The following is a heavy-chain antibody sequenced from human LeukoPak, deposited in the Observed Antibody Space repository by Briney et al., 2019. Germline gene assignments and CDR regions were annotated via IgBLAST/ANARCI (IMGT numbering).Heavy chain of an antibody. CDR1: GHSFTSYW. CDR3: ARRGGKVLRYFDWSIPKQYYFDY. V-gene: IGHV5-51*01. J-gene: IGHJ4*02. Sequence: RRESLTISCKGSGHSFTSYWIGWVRQMPGKGLEWMGIIFPGDSHTRYSPSFQGQVTISADKSISTAYLQWSSLKASDTAMYYCARRGGKVLRYFDWSIPKQYYFDYWGQGTLVTVSS. D-gene: IGHD3-9*01. CDR2: IFPGDSHT.